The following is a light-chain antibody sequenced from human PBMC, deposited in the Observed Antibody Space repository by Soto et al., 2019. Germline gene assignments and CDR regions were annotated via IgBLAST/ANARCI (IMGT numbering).Light chain of an antibody. CDR1: QSIASY. J-gene: IGKJ4*01. CDR2: AAS. V-gene: IGKV1-39*01. Sequence: DIQMTQSPSSLSASVLDRFTITCRASQSIASYLNWYQQRPGKAPELLIYAASTLQSGVPSRFSGSGSGTDFTLTINSLQPEDFATYYCQQSYTTPLTFGGGTKVDIK. CDR3: QQSYTTPLT.